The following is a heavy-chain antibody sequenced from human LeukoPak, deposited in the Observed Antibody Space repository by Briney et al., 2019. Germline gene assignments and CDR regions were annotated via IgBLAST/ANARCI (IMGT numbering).Heavy chain of an antibody. CDR1: GFTFSSYG. V-gene: IGHV3-23*01. J-gene: IGHJ4*02. CDR3: AKLPRASERLVAGPPPVDY. D-gene: IGHD6-19*01. Sequence: GGTLRLSCAASGFTFSSYGMSWVRQAPGKGLEWVSAISGSGGSTYYADSVKGRFTISRDNSKNTLYLQMNSLRAEDTAVYYCAKLPRASERLVAGPPPVDYWGQGTLVTVSS. CDR2: ISGSGGST.